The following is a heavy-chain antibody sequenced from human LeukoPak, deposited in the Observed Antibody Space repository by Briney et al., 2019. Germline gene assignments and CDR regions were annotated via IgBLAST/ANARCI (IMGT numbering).Heavy chain of an antibody. CDR3: AKRYSSSWYGDAFDI. CDR2: ISSSSSTI. CDR1: GFTFSSYS. J-gene: IGHJ3*02. V-gene: IGHV3-48*01. Sequence: GGSLRLSCAASGFTFSSYSMNWVRQAPGKGLEWVSYISSSSSTIYYADSVKGRFTISRDNSKNTLYLQMNSLRAEDTAVYYCAKRYSSSWYGDAFDIWGQGTMVTVSS. D-gene: IGHD6-13*01.